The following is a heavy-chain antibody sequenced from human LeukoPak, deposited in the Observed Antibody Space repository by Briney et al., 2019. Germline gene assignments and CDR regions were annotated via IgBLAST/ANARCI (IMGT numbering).Heavy chain of an antibody. J-gene: IGHJ4*02. Sequence: GASVKVSCKASGYTFTGYCMHWVRQAPGQGLEWMGRINPNSGGTNYAQKFQGRVTMTRDTSISTAYMELSRLRSDDTAVYYCARGGGGYCTNGVCQIFDYWGQGTLVTVSS. CDR2: INPNSGGT. CDR1: GYTFTGYC. V-gene: IGHV1-2*06. CDR3: ARGGGGYCTNGVCQIFDY. D-gene: IGHD2-8*01.